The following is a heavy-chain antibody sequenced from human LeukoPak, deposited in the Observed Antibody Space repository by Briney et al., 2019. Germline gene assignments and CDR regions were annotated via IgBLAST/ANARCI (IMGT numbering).Heavy chain of an antibody. V-gene: IGHV3-23*01. CDR1: GFTFSSYA. CDR3: AKDSNSNLSRGAFDY. D-gene: IGHD1-1*01. Sequence: GGSLRLSCAASGFTFSSYAMSWVRQAPGKGLEWVSAISGSGGSTYYADSVKGRFTISRDNSKNTLYLQMNSLRAEDTAVYYCAKDSNSNLSRGAFDYWGQGTLVTVSS. J-gene: IGHJ4*02. CDR2: ISGSGGST.